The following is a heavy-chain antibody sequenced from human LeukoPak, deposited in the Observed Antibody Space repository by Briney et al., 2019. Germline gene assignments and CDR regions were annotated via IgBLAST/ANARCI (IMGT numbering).Heavy chain of an antibody. J-gene: IGHJ4*02. CDR1: GYTFTSYA. CDR2: INAGNGNT. D-gene: IGHD6-19*01. V-gene: IGHV1-3*01. CDR3: ARHNKPGYSSGWQPVDY. Sequence: ASVKVSCKASGYTFTSYAMHWVRQAPGQRLEWMGWINAGNGNTKYSQKFQGRVTITRDTSASTAYMELSSLRSEDTAVYYCARHNKPGYSSGWQPVDYWGQGTLVTASS.